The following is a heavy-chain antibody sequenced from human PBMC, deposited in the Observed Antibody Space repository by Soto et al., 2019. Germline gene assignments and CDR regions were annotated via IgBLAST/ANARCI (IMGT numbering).Heavy chain of an antibody. Sequence: RGSLRLSCAASGFTFSSYGMHWVRQAPGKGLEWVAVISYDGSNKYYADSVKGRFTISRDNSKNTLYLQMNSLRAEDTAVYYWANDLLRSEIFTDYWGQGHLVTVS. J-gene: IGHJ4*02. CDR1: GFTFSSYG. CDR2: ISYDGSNK. V-gene: IGHV3-30*18. CDR3: ANDLLRSEIFTDY. D-gene: IGHD3-9*01.